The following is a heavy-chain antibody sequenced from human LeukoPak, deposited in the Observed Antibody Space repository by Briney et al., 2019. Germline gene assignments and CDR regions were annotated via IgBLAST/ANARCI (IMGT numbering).Heavy chain of an antibody. CDR3: ARESGWFGELPFS. CDR2: ISSSGSTI. Sequence: GGSLRLSCAASGFTFSCYEMNWVRLAPGKGLEWVSYISSSGSTIYYADSVKGRFTISRDNAKNSLYLQMNSLRAEDTVVYYCARESGWFGELPFSWGKETLVTVSS. D-gene: IGHD3-10*01. J-gene: IGHJ5*02. V-gene: IGHV3-48*03. CDR1: GFTFSCYE.